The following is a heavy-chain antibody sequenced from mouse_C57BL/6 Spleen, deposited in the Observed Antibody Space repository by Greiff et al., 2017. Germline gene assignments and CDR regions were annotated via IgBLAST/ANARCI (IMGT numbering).Heavy chain of an antibody. D-gene: IGHD2-1*01. J-gene: IGHJ1*03. CDR3: ARSIGNYWYFDV. CDR1: GYTFTSYW. CDR2: INPSNGGT. V-gene: IGHV1-53*01. Sequence: QVQLKQPGTELVKPGASVKLSCKASGYTFTSYWMHWVKQRPGQGLEWIGNINPSNGGTNYNEKFKSKATLTVDKSSSTAYMQLSSLTSEDSAVYYCARSIGNYWYFDVWGTGTTVTVSS.